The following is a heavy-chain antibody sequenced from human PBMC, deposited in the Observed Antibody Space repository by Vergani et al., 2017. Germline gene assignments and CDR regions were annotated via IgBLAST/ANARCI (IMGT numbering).Heavy chain of an antibody. CDR3: ARNPYCGSDCYSDAFDI. D-gene: IGHD2-21*02. Sequence: QVQLQESGPGLVKPSETLSLTCTVSGGSISSYYWSWIRQPPGKGLEWIGYIYYSGSTNYNPSLKSRVTISVDTSKNQFSLNLSSVTAADTAVYYCARNPYCGSDCYSDAFDIWGQGTMVTVSS. CDR1: GGSISSYY. J-gene: IGHJ3*02. V-gene: IGHV4-59*01. CDR2: IYYSGST.